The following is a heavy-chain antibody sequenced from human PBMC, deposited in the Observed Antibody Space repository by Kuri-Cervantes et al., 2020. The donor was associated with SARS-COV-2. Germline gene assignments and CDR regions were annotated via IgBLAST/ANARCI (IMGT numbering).Heavy chain of an antibody. Sequence: GGSLRLSCAASGFTFSSYAMHWVRQAPGKGLGWVAVISYDGSNKYYADSVKGRFTISRDNSKNTLYLQMNSLRPDDTAVYYCAKDPHGIVVVVAAIDQWGQGTLVTVSS. CDR3: AKDPHGIVVVVAAIDQ. V-gene: IGHV3-30-3*01. CDR1: GFTFSSYA. J-gene: IGHJ4*02. D-gene: IGHD2-15*01. CDR2: ISYDGSNK.